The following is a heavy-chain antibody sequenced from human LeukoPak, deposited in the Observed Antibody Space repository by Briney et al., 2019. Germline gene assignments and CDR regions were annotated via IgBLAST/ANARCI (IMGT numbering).Heavy chain of an antibody. CDR3: AKDSWSGVIVPHWYYYYGMDV. D-gene: IGHD3-16*02. V-gene: IGHV3-23*01. J-gene: IGHJ6*04. CDR2: ISGSGGST. Sequence: GGSLRLSCAASGFTFSSYAMSWVRQAPGKGLEWVSAISGSGGSTYYADSVKGRFTISRDNSKNTLYLQMNSLRAEDTAVYYSAKDSWSGVIVPHWYYYYGMDVWGKGTTVTVSS. CDR1: GFTFSSYA.